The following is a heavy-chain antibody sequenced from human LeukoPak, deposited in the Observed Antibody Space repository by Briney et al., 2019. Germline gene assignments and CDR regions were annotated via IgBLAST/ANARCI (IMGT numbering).Heavy chain of an antibody. D-gene: IGHD4-17*01. CDR3: ARAGNYGDYLFDY. CDR2: ISSSGSTI. Sequence: GGSLRLSCAASGFTFSDYYMSWIRQAPGKGLEWVSYISSSGSTIYYADSVKGRFTISRDNARNSLYLQMNSLRAEDTAVYYCARAGNYGDYLFDYWGQGTLVTVSS. CDR1: GFTFSDYY. V-gene: IGHV3-11*01. J-gene: IGHJ4*02.